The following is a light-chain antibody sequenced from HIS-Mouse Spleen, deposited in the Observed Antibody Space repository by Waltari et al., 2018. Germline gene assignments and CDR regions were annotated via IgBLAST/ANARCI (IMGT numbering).Light chain of an antibody. J-gene: IGLJ1*01. CDR1: SSDVVSSNR. CDR3: SSYTSSSTV. CDR2: EVS. V-gene: IGLV2-18*02. Sequence: QSALTQPPSVSGSPGQSVTISCTGTSSDVVSSNRVSWYQQPPGTAPKLMIYEVSNPPSGVPVRFSGSKSGNTASLTISGLQAEDEADYYCSSYTSSSTVFGTGTKVTVL.